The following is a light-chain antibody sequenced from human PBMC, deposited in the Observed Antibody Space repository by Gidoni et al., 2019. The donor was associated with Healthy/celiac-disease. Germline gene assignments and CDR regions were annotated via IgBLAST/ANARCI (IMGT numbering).Light chain of an antibody. J-gene: IGKJ3*01. Sequence: DIQMNQSPSSLSASVGDRVTITCRAGRCISNYLNWYQQKPGKAPNLLIYAASRLQSGVTSRFSGRGSGTDFSLTISSLQPEDCATYYCQQCYSTPFTFGPGTKVDIK. CDR3: QQCYSTPFT. V-gene: IGKV1-39*01. CDR2: AAS. CDR1: RCISNY.